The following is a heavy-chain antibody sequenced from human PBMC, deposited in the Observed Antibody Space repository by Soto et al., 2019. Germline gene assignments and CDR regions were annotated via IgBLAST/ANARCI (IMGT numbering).Heavy chain of an antibody. CDR3: ARDLMTTVTTGGLYMDV. CDR2: IIPILGIA. D-gene: IGHD4-17*01. CDR1: GGTFSSYT. V-gene: IGHV1-69*08. J-gene: IGHJ6*03. Sequence: QVQLVQSGAEVKKPGSSVKVSCKASGGTFSSYTISWVRQAPGQGLEWMGRIIPILGIANYAQKFQGRVTITADKSTSTAYMELSSLRSEDTAVYYCARDLMTTVTTGGLYMDVWGKGTTVTVSS.